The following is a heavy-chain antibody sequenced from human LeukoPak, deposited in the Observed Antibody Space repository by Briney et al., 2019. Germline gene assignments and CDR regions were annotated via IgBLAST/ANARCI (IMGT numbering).Heavy chain of an antibody. CDR1: GFTFSSYE. J-gene: IGHJ6*04. CDR3: AELGITMIGGV. D-gene: IGHD3-10*02. V-gene: IGHV3-48*03. CDR2: ISSSGSTI. Sequence: GGSLRLSCAASGFTFSSYEMNWVRPAPGKGLEWVSYISSSGSTIYYADSVKGRFTISRDNSKNTLYLQMNSLRAEDTAVYYCAELGITMIGGVWGKGTTVTISS.